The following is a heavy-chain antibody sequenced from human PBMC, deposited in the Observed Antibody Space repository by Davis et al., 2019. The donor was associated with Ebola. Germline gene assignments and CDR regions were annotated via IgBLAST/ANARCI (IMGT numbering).Heavy chain of an antibody. CDR2: ILPGDSDT. CDR3: ARQGAPYSAPAN. CDR1: GYSFTSFW. D-gene: IGHD1-26*01. Sequence: GGSLRLSCKASGYSFTSFWIGWVRQPPGQGLEWMGAILPGDSDTRYSPSFQGQVTISADKSITTAYLQWSSLKASDTAMYYCARQGAPYSAPANWGQGTLVTVSS. J-gene: IGHJ4*02. V-gene: IGHV5-51*01.